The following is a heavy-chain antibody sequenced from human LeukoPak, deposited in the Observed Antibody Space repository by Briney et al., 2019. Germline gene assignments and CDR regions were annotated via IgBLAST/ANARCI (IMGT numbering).Heavy chain of an antibody. J-gene: IGHJ4*02. CDR2: ISYDGSNK. CDR3: ARDARGYSYGPLDY. CDR1: GFTFSSYA. D-gene: IGHD5-18*01. V-gene: IGHV3-30-3*01. Sequence: GGSLRLSCAASGFTFSSYAMHWVRQAPGKGLEWVAVISYDGSNKYYADSVKGRFTISRDNSKNTLYLQMNSLRAEDTAVYYCARDARGYSYGPLDYWGQGTLVTVSS.